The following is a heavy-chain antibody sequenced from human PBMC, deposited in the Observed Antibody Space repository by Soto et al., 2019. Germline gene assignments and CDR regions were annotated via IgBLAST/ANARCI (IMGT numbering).Heavy chain of an antibody. CDR1: GFSLSTSGVG. Sequence: QITLKESGPTLVKPTQTLTLTCTFSGFSLSTSGVGVGWIRQPPGKALEWLALIYWDDDKRYSPSLKSRLTITKDTSKNQVVLTMTNIDPVDTATYYGAHHDYGGKKHYFDYWGQGTLVTVSS. D-gene: IGHD4-17*01. CDR2: IYWDDDK. J-gene: IGHJ4*02. V-gene: IGHV2-5*02. CDR3: AHHDYGGKKHYFDY.